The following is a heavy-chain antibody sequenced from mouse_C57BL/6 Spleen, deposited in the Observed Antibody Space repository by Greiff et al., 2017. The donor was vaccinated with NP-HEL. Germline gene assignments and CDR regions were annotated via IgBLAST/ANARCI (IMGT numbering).Heavy chain of an antibody. CDR2: IDPNSGGT. J-gene: IGHJ3*01. V-gene: IGHV1-72*01. CDR3: ARGELGNFPAWFAY. D-gene: IGHD2-1*01. Sequence: QVQLQQPGAELVKPGASVKLSCKASGYTFTSYWMHWVKQRPGRGLEWIGRIDPNSGGTKYNEKFKSKATLTVDKPSSTAYMQLSSLTSKDSAVDYCARGELGNFPAWFAYWGQGTLVTVSA. CDR1: GYTFTSYW.